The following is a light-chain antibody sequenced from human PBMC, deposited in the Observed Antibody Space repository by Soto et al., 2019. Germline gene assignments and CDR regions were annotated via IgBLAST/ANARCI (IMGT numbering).Light chain of an antibody. CDR1: SANIGSGYD. CDR3: QSYDSGLSGYV. J-gene: IGLJ1*01. V-gene: IGLV1-40*01. CDR2: GNS. Sequence: QSVLTQPPSVSGAPGQTVTISCTGSSANIGSGYDVHWYQQLPGTAPKLLIYGNSNRPSGVPDRFSGSKSGTSASLAITGLQAEYEADYYCQSYDSGLSGYVFGTGTKLTVL.